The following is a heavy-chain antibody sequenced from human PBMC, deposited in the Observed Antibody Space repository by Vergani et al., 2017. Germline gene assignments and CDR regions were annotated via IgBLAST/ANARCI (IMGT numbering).Heavy chain of an antibody. J-gene: IGHJ6*02. D-gene: IGHD3-10*01. CDR1: GFTFSSYG. Sequence: QVQLVESGGGVVQPGRSLRLSCAASGFTFSSYGMHWVRQAPGKGLEWVAVISYDGSNKYYADSVKGRFTISRDNSKNTLYLQMNRLRAEDTAVYYCAKVMTWFGELLFGMDYYGMDVWGQGTTVTVSS. CDR2: ISYDGSNK. V-gene: IGHV3-30*18. CDR3: AKVMTWFGELLFGMDYYGMDV.